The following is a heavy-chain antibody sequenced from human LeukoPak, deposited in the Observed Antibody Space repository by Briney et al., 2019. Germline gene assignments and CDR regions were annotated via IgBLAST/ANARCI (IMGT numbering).Heavy chain of an antibody. CDR3: AKDFVDYYDSSGYPLHAFDI. CDR2: IWYVGSNI. V-gene: IGHV3-33*06. J-gene: IGHJ3*02. Sequence: GGSLRLSCAASGLTLSSFGIHWVRQAPGKGLEWVAHIWYVGSNIYYAYSVKGRFTVSRDNSKNTVYLQMNSLRAEDTAVYYCAKDFVDYYDSSGYPLHAFDIWGQGTTVTVSS. D-gene: IGHD3-22*01. CDR1: GLTLSSFG.